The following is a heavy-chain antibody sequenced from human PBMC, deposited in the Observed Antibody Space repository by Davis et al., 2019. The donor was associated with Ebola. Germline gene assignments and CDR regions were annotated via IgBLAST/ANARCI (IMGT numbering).Heavy chain of an antibody. D-gene: IGHD2-15*01. CDR3: ARGFGYCSGGSCYPGSMDV. CDR1: GFTFSSYA. J-gene: IGHJ6*02. CDR2: ISYDGSNK. V-gene: IGHV3-30*14. Sequence: GESLKIFCAASGFTFSSYAMHWVRQAPGKGLEWVAVISYDGSNKYYADSVKGRFTISRDNSKNTLYLQMNSLRAEDTAVYYCARGFGYCSGGSCYPGSMDVWGQGTTVTVSS.